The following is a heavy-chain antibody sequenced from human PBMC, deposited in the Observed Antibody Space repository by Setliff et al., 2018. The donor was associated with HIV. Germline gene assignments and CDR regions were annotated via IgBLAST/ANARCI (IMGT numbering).Heavy chain of an antibody. D-gene: IGHD3-16*01. Sequence: ASVKVSCKASGGTFSTSAISWVRQAPGRGLEWMGGIIPVLGSAHYAQKFQDRITITTDESTSSVFVELSNLRPDDTAIYYCARDRAEADVGGGVRGPTYFCDYWGQGTLVTVSS. J-gene: IGHJ4*02. CDR2: IIPVLGSA. CDR3: ARDRAEADVGGGVRGPTYFCDY. V-gene: IGHV1-69*05. CDR1: GGTFSTSA.